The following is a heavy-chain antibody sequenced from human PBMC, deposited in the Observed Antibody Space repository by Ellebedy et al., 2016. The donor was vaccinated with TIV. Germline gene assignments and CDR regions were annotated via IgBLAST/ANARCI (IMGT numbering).Heavy chain of an antibody. CDR1: GGSISSGDYY. J-gene: IGHJ6*03. V-gene: IGHV4-30-4*01. D-gene: IGHD2-2*01. CDR2: IYYSGST. Sequence: LRLXCTVSGGSISSGDYYWSWIRQPPGKGLEWIGYIYYSGSTYYNPSLKSRVTMSVDTSKNQFSLKLSSVTAADTAVYYCAREPRVVPAAISYYYYYYYMDVWGKGTTVTVSS. CDR3: AREPRVVPAAISYYYYYYYMDV.